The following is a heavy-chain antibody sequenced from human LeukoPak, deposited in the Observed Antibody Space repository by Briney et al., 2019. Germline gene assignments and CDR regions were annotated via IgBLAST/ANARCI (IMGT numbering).Heavy chain of an antibody. D-gene: IGHD1-26*01. CDR3: ARDSPGIGIEG. V-gene: IGHV3-74*01. J-gene: IGHJ4*02. CDR1: GLSFSSYW. CDR2: INTDGSST. Sequence: GGSLRLSCAASGLSFSSYWMHWVRQAPGKGLVWVSRINTDGSSTSYADSAKGRFTISRDNAKNTLYLEMNSLRAEDTAVYYCARDSPGIGIEGWGQGTLVTVSS.